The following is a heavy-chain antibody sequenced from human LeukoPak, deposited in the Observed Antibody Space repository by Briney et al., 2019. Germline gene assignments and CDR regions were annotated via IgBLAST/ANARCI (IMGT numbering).Heavy chain of an antibody. Sequence: PSETLSLTCTVSGDSISSYFWSWLRQPPGKGLEWIGYFHDSGSANYNPSLKSRITMSVDTSKNQFSLKLRSVTAADTAVYHCARDSHSVDTATPRGFDPWGQGTLVTVSS. D-gene: IGHD2-15*01. V-gene: IGHV4-59*01. CDR3: ARDSHSVDTATPRGFDP. CDR1: GDSISSYF. J-gene: IGHJ5*02. CDR2: FHDSGSA.